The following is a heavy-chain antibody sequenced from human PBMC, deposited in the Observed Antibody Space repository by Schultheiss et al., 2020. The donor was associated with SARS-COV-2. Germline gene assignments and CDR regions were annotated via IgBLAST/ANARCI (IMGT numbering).Heavy chain of an antibody. Sequence: SETLSLTCAISGDSVSSNSAAWNWIRQSPSRGLEWLGRTYYRSKWYNDYAVSVKSRITINPDTSKNQFSLQLSSVTAADTAVYYCARSLHYYDSRYRFDYWGQGTLVTVSS. D-gene: IGHD3-22*01. CDR1: GDSVSSNSAA. V-gene: IGHV6-1*01. CDR2: TYYRSKWYN. J-gene: IGHJ4*02. CDR3: ARSLHYYDSRYRFDY.